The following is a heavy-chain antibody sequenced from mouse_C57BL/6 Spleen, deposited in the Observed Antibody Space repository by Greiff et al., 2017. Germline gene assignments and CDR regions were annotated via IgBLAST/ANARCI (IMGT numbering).Heavy chain of an antibody. CDR1: GYTFTDYE. Sequence: VQLQQSGAELVRPGASVTLSCKASGYTFTDYEMHWVKQTPVHGLEWIGAIDPETGGTAYNQKFKGKAILTADKSSSTAYMELRSLTSEDSAVYYCTRYYGHFFDYWGQGTTLTVSS. D-gene: IGHD1-1*01. CDR2: IDPETGGT. V-gene: IGHV1-15*01. CDR3: TRYYGHFFDY. J-gene: IGHJ2*01.